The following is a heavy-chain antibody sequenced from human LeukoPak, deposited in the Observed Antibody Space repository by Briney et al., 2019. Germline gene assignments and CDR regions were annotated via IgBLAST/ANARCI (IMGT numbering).Heavy chain of an antibody. D-gene: IGHD1-1*01. CDR3: ARGIFNWANDAFDI. V-gene: IGHV1-2*02. CDR1: GYTFTSYY. Sequence: ASVKVSCKASGYTFTSYYMHWVRQAPGQGLEWMGWINPNSGGTNYAQKFQGRVTMTRDTSISTAYMELSRLRSDDTAVYYCARGIFNWANDAFDIWGQGTMVTVSS. J-gene: IGHJ3*02. CDR2: INPNSGGT.